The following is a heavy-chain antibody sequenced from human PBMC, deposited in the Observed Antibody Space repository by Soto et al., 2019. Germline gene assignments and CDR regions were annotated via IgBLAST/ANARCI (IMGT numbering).Heavy chain of an antibody. CDR3: ARMALHLGELSRNWFDP. CDR1: GGSISSGNYY. V-gene: IGHV4-31*03. D-gene: IGHD3-16*02. Sequence: QVQLQESGPGLVKPSQTLSLTCTLSGGSISSGNYYWSWIRQHPGKGLEWIGYIYYSGSTHYNPALKSRVTISLDTPNNHFSLNLSSVTAADAAVYYCARMALHLGELSRNWFDPWGHGIPVTVSS. J-gene: IGHJ5*02. CDR2: IYYSGST.